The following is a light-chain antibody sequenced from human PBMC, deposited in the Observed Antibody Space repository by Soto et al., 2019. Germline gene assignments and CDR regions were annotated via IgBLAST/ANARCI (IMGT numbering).Light chain of an antibody. CDR1: TSNIGLNT. Sequence: QPVLTQPPSASGTPGQRVTISCSGSTSNIGLNTVNWYQQLPGTAPKLLTYSDNQRPAGVPDRFSGSRSGTSASLAISGLQSEDEADYYCAAWDGSLNGPVFGGGTKLTVL. CDR3: AAWDGSLNGPV. V-gene: IGLV1-44*01. J-gene: IGLJ2*01. CDR2: SDN.